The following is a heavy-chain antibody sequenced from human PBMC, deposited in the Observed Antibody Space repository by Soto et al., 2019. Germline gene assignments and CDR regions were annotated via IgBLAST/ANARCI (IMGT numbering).Heavy chain of an antibody. CDR2: IYYSGSS. J-gene: IGHJ6*03. CDR3: ATITRAYYMDV. CDR1: GGSIRSSSYY. D-gene: IGHD3-10*01. Sequence: QLQLQESGPGLVKPSETLSLTCSVSGGSIRSSSYYWGWIRQPPGKGLEWIGSIYYSGSSYYNPSLKGRVTLPVDTSENKFSLRLSSVTAADTAVYYCATITRAYYMDVWGKGTKDTV. V-gene: IGHV4-39*01.